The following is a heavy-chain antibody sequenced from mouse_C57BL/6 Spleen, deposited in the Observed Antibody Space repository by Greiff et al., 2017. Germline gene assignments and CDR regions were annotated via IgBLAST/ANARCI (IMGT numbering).Heavy chain of an antibody. V-gene: IGHV1-80*01. Sequence: VQLQQSGASVKISCKASGYAFSSYWMNWVKQRPGKGLEWIGQIYPGDGETNYNGKFKGKATLTADKSSSTAYMQLSSLTSEDSAVYFCARSGSGTSFDYWGQGTTLTVSS. D-gene: IGHD4-1*01. J-gene: IGHJ2*01. CDR2: IYPGDGET. CDR1: GYAFSSYW. CDR3: ARSGSGTSFDY.